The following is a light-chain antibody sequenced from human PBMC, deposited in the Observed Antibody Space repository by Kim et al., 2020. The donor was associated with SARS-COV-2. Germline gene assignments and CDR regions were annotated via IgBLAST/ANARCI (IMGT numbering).Light chain of an antibody. CDR3: QTWGSGPWV. Sequence: ASVKLTCTLSSENSSYTIAWHQQQPEKGPRYLMKLNSDGSHTKGAEIPDRFSGSSSGAERYLTISSLQSDDEADYYCQTWGSGPWVFGGGTQLTVL. CDR1: SENSSYT. V-gene: IGLV4-69*02. CDR2: LNSDGSH. J-gene: IGLJ3*02.